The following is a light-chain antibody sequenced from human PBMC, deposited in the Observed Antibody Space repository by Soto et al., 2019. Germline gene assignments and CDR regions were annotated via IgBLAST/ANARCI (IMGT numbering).Light chain of an antibody. CDR2: WAP. CDR1: QSVLYSSNNKNY. Sequence: DIVMTQSPDSLAVSLGERATINCKSSQSVLYSSNNKNYLAWYQQKPGQPPKLLIYWAPTRESGVPDRFSGSGSGTDFTLTITRLQAEDVAVYYCQQYYSTPYTFGQGTKLEIK. J-gene: IGKJ2*01. V-gene: IGKV4-1*01. CDR3: QQYYSTPYT.